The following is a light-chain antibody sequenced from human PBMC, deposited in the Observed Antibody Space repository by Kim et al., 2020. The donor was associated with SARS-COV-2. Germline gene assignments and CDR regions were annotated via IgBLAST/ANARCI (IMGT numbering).Light chain of an antibody. J-gene: IGKJ4*01. V-gene: IGKV2-28*01. CDR2: LGS. CDR1: RSLLSSNGYNY. Sequence: DIVMTQSPLSLPVTPGEPASISCRSSRSLLSSNGYNYLDWCLQKPGQSPQLLIYLGSNRASGVPDRFSGSGSGTDFTLKISRVEAEDVGIYYCMQAIQAPLTFGGGTKVDIK. CDR3: MQAIQAPLT.